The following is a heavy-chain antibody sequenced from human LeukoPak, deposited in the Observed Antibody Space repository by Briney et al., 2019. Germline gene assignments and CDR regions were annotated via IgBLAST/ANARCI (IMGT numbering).Heavy chain of an antibody. Sequence: PGGSLRLSCAASGFTFSSYAMSWVRQAPGKGLEWVSVIYSGGSTYYADSVKGRFTISRDNSKNTLYLQMNSLRAEDTAVYYCARTFGGVIVPDNDAFDIWGQGTMVTVSS. J-gene: IGHJ3*02. CDR3: ARTFGGVIVPDNDAFDI. D-gene: IGHD3-16*02. V-gene: IGHV3-53*01. CDR2: IYSGGST. CDR1: GFTFSSYA.